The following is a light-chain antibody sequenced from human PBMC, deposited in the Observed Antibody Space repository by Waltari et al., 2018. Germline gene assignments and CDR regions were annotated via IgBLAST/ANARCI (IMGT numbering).Light chain of an antibody. CDR2: SNN. CDR3: AAWDDSLNVV. CDR1: SSNIGSNA. V-gene: IGLV1-44*01. Sequence: QSVVTQPPSASGTPGQRVTISCSGRSSNIGSNAVNWYQQLPGTAPKLLIYSNNQRPSGVPDRFSGSKSGTSASLVISGLQSEDEADYYCAAWDDSLNVVFGGGTKLTVL. J-gene: IGLJ2*01.